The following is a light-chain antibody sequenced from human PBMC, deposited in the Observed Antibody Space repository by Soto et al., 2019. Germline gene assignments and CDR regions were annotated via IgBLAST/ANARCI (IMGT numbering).Light chain of an antibody. CDR2: GAS. J-gene: IGKJ4*01. CDR3: QQTNTFLPLP. Sequence: DIQMTQSPSSVSASVGDRVTITCRASQGISNWLAWYQQQPGTDPKLLIYGASSLQSGVPSRFSGGGSGTHFTLIISSLQPEDFATYYCQQTNTFLPLPCGGGTKVEI. V-gene: IGKV1-12*01. CDR1: QGISNW.